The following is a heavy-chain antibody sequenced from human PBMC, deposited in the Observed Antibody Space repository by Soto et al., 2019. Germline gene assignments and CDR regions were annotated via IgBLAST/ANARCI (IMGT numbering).Heavy chain of an antibody. CDR3: ARGTSGWLSDY. J-gene: IGHJ4*02. CDR1: GFTFISYA. V-gene: IGHV3-30-3*01. CDR2: ISYDGSNK. D-gene: IGHD6-19*01. Sequence: PGGSLRLSCAASGFTFISYAMHWVRQAPGKGLEWVAVISYDGSNKYYADSVKGRFTISRDNSKNTLYLQMNSLRAEDTAVYYCARGTSGWLSDYWGQGTLVTV.